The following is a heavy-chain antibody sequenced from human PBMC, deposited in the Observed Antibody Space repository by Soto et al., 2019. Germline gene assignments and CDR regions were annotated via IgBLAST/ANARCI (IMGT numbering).Heavy chain of an antibody. CDR3: AKDFEGIAVYNWFDP. J-gene: IGHJ5*02. CDR1: GFTFSSYA. V-gene: IGHV3-23*01. D-gene: IGHD6-19*01. Sequence: EVQLLESGGGLVQPGGSLRLSCAASGFTFSSYAMSWVRQAPGKRLEWVSAISGSGDSTYYADSVKGRFTISRDNSKNTLYLQMNSLRAEDTAVYYCAKDFEGIAVYNWFDPWGQGTLVTVSS. CDR2: ISGSGDST.